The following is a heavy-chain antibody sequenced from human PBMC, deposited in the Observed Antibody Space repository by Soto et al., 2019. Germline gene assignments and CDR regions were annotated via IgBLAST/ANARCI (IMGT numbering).Heavy chain of an antibody. V-gene: IGHV3-53*01. CDR3: AREVGRTGTTSQE. CDR2: IFTDGST. CDR1: GFTVSGNS. D-gene: IGHD1-1*01. J-gene: IGHJ4*02. Sequence: GGSLRLSCGVSGFTVSGNSMSWVRQAPGKGLEWVSYIFTDGSTYYADSVRGRFTISRDTSKNTLFLQMHSLRAEDTAVYYCAREVGRTGTTSQEWGQGTLVTVSS.